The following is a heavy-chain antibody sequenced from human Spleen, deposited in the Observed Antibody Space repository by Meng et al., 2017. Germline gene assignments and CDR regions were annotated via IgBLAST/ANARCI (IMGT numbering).Heavy chain of an antibody. CDR2: IFYSGST. J-gene: IGHJ2*01. Sequence: GSLRLSCTVSGGSISTYYWSWIRQPPGKGLEWIGYIFYSGSTNYNPSLRSRVTMSVDTSKNHFFLDLSSVIAADTAVYFCARSWCGGDCFSGFYFDLWGRGTLVTVSS. CDR1: GGSISTYY. CDR3: ARSWCGGDCFSGFYFDL. D-gene: IGHD2-21*02. V-gene: IGHV4-59*01.